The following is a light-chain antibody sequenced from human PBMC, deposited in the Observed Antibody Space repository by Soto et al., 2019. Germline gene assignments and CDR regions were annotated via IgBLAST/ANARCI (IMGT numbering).Light chain of an antibody. Sequence: IVVTQSPGPLSLSPGEGATLSCKASQSVSSYLAWYQQKPGQAPRLLIYGASNRATGIPDRFSGSGSGTDCTLTISRLEPEDVAVYLCQQYSSSPLSFGGGTKVDIK. V-gene: IGKV3-20*01. J-gene: IGKJ4*01. CDR2: GAS. CDR1: QSVSSY. CDR3: QQYSSSPLS.